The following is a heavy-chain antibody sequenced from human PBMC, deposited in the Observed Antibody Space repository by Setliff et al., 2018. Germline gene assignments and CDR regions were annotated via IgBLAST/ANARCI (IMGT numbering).Heavy chain of an antibody. CDR3: ARDVFPYHYEGAFDI. J-gene: IGHJ3*02. V-gene: IGHV1-46*01. CDR1: GYTFTSHY. D-gene: IGHD3-22*01. CDR2: INPSSGRT. Sequence: ASVKVSCKASGYTFTSHYMHWVRRAPGLGLEWMGTINPSSGRTSYAQKFQGRVTMTRDTSTSTVYMDMSSLRSEDTAVYYCARDVFPYHYEGAFDIWGRGTMVTVSS.